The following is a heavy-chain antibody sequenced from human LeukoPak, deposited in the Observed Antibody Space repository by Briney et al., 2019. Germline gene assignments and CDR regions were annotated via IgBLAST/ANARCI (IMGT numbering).Heavy chain of an antibody. CDR3: ARVFGVPAAMRGLDY. Sequence: AASVKVSCKASGYTFTSYAMHWVRQAPGQRLEWMGWINAGNGNTKYSQKFQGRVTITRDTSASTAYMELSSLRSEDTAVYYCARVFGVPAAMRGLDYWGQGTPVTVSS. V-gene: IGHV1-3*01. D-gene: IGHD2-2*01. CDR2: INAGNGNT. J-gene: IGHJ4*02. CDR1: GYTFTSYA.